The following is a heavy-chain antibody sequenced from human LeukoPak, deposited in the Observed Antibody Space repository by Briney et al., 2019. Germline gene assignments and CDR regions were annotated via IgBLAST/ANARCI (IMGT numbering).Heavy chain of an antibody. J-gene: IGHJ5*02. Sequence: SVKVSCKASGGTFSSYAISWVRQAPGQGLEWMGGTIPIFGTANYAQKFQGRVTITADESTSTAYMELSSLRSEDTAVYYCARDHGSGSYYLNWFDPRGQGTLVTVSS. D-gene: IGHD3-10*01. V-gene: IGHV1-69*13. CDR1: GGTFSSYA. CDR2: TIPIFGTA. CDR3: ARDHGSGSYYLNWFDP.